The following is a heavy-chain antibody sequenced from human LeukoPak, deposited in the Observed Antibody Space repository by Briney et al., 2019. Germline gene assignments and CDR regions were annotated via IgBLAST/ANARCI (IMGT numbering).Heavy chain of an antibody. Sequence: SQTLSLTCALSGDSVSSNSVTWNWIRQSPSRGLEWLGRTYYRSTWYNDYAVSVRGRITVNPDTSKNQFSLHLNSVTPEDTAVYYCARRLAQYDCFDPWGQGILVTVSS. D-gene: IGHD3-9*01. J-gene: IGHJ5*02. V-gene: IGHV6-1*01. CDR2: TYYRSTWYN. CDR1: GDSVSSNSVT. CDR3: ARRLAQYDCFDP.